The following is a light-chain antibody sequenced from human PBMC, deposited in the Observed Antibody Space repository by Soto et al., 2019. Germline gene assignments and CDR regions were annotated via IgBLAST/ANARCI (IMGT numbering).Light chain of an antibody. CDR2: DVS. V-gene: IGLV2-14*03. CDR3: SSYTSSSTYV. Sequence: QCALTQPASVSGSPGQTIAISCTGSSSDGGGYNLVSWYQEHSGKAPKLMISDVSNRPSGVSDRFSGSKSGNTASLTISGLQAEDEADYFCSSYTSSSTYVFATGTKVTVL. CDR1: SSDGGGYNL. J-gene: IGLJ1*01.